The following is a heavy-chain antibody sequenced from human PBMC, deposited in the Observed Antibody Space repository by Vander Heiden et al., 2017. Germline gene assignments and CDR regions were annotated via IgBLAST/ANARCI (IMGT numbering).Heavy chain of an antibody. V-gene: IGHV4-39*01. CDR2: IDYSGTT. J-gene: IGHJ4*02. CDR3: ARHDKGGHGWPWNY. D-gene: IGHD1-1*01. CDR1: GDSISNSHYF. Sequence: QVQLQESGPGLVKPSETLSLTCTVSGDSISNSHYFWGWIRQPPGKGLEWIGSIDYSGTTHFNPSLESRVTMSIDTSKSQFSLKLTSVTAADTAIYYCARHDKGGHGWPWNYWGQGTLVTASS.